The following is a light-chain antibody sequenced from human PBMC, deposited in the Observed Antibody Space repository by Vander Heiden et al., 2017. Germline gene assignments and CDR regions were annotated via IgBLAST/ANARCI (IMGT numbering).Light chain of an antibody. CDR1: QRVTTSY. CDR2: GAS. V-gene: IGKV3-20*01. J-gene: IGKJ2*01. CDR3: QQYHTSPPYT. Sequence: DMVLTQSPGTLSLSPGERATLSCRARQRVTTSYLAWYQQKPGQAPRLLIYGASSRATGIPDRFSGSGSGTDFTLTISRLEAEDFAVYYCQQYHTSPPYTFGQGTKLEIK.